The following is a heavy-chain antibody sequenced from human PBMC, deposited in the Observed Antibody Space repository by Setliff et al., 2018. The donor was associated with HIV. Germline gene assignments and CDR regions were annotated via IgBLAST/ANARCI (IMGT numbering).Heavy chain of an antibody. V-gene: IGHV1-69*13. Sequence: SVKVSCKASGGTFTSSAISWVRQACGQGLEWMGAIIPHFDAPQYAQKFQGRVTITADQSTSTAYMELSGLTSEDTAVYYCASPRLDWSFSHFDYWGQGTPFTVSS. CDR3: ASPRLDWSFSHFDY. CDR2: IIPHFDAP. CDR1: GGTFTSSA. D-gene: IGHD3-9*01. J-gene: IGHJ4*02.